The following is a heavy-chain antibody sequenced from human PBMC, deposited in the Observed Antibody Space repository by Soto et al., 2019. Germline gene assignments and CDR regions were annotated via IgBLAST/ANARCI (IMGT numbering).Heavy chain of an antibody. CDR1: GGPISSYH. Sequence: SETLSLTCTVSGGPISSYHWSWIRQPPGKGLEWIGYIYYSGSTNYNPSLKSRVTISVDTSKNQFSLKLSSVTAAHTAVYYCASGPRYCSGGSCFPVWFDPWSQGTLVTVSS. V-gene: IGHV4-59*01. CDR3: ASGPRYCSGGSCFPVWFDP. J-gene: IGHJ5*02. D-gene: IGHD2-15*01. CDR2: IYYSGST.